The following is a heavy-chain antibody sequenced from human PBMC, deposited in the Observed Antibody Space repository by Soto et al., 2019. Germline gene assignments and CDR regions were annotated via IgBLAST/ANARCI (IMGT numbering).Heavy chain of an antibody. CDR3: ARAGIAAAGGYYYYGMDV. J-gene: IGHJ6*02. CDR1: GFPFSSYS. D-gene: IGHD6-13*01. CDR2: ISSSSSYI. V-gene: IGHV3-21*01. Sequence: PGGSLRLSCAASGFPFSSYSMNWVRQAPGKGLEWVSSISSSSSYIYFADSVKGRFTISRDNAKNSLYLQMNSLRAEDTAVYYCARAGIAAAGGYYYYGMDVWGQGTTVTVSS.